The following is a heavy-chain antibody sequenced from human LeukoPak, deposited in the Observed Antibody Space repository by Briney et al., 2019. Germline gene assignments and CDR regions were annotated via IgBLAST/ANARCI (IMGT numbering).Heavy chain of an antibody. CDR1: GYTFTSYA. D-gene: IGHD3-22*01. CDR3: ARARTYDSSGYYLYSFDY. Sequence: ASVKVSCKASGYTFTSYAMHWVRQAPGQRLEWMGWINAGNGNTKYSQEFQGRVTITRDTSASTAYMELSSLRSEDMAVYYCARARTYDSSGYYLYSFDYWGQGTLVTVSS. CDR2: INAGNGNT. J-gene: IGHJ4*02. V-gene: IGHV1-3*03.